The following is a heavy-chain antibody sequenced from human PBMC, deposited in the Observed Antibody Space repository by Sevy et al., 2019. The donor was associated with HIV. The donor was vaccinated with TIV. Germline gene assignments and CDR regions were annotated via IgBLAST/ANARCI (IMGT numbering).Heavy chain of an antibody. CDR2: IYTSGST. CDR1: GGSISSGSYY. D-gene: IGHD3-10*01. Sequence: SETLSLTCTVSGGSISSGSYYWSWIRQPAGKGLEWIGRIYTSGSTNYNPSLKSRVTISVDTSKNQFSLKLSSVTAADTAVYYCAREGDAMVRDRPPPHFDYWGQGTLVTVSS. V-gene: IGHV4-61*02. J-gene: IGHJ4*02. CDR3: AREGDAMVRDRPPPHFDY.